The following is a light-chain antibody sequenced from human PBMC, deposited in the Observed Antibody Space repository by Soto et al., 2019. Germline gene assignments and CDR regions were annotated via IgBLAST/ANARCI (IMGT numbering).Light chain of an antibody. CDR3: QQYNNWPALT. Sequence: IVMPQSPATLSVSSGERATLSCRASQSVSSNLAWYQQKPGQAPRLLIYGASTRATGIPARFSGSGSGTEFTLTISSLQSEDFAVYYCQQYNNWPALTFGGGTKVDI. CDR2: GAS. J-gene: IGKJ4*01. V-gene: IGKV3-15*01. CDR1: QSVSSN.